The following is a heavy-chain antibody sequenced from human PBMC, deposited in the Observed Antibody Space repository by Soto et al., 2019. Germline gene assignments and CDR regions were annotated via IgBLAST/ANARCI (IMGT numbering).Heavy chain of an antibody. CDR3: ARTADYYDSSGDYYGMDG. D-gene: IGHD3-22*01. J-gene: IGHJ6*02. Sequence: SETLSLTCTVSGGSVSSGSYYWSWIRQPPGKGLEWIGYIYYSGSTNYNPSLKSRVTISVDTSKNQFSLKLSSVTAADTAVYYCARTADYYDSSGDYYGMDGWGQGTTVTVSS. V-gene: IGHV4-61*01. CDR2: IYYSGST. CDR1: GGSVSSGSYY.